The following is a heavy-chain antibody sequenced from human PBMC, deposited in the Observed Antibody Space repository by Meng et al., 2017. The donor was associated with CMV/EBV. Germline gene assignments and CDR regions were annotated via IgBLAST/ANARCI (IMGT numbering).Heavy chain of an antibody. CDR1: GFTFSSYW. D-gene: IGHD6-13*01. Sequence: GGSLRLSCAASGFTFSSYWMSWVRQAPGKGLEWVANIKQDGSEKYYVDSVKGRFTISRDNAKNSLYLQMNSLRAEDTAVYYCAREGGTYSSSWSGYYYYGMDVWGQGPRSPSP. CDR2: IKQDGSEK. CDR3: AREGGTYSSSWSGYYYYGMDV. J-gene: IGHJ6*02. V-gene: IGHV3-7*01.